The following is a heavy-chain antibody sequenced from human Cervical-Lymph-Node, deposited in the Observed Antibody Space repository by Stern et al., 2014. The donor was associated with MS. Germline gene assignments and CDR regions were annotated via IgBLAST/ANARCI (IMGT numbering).Heavy chain of an antibody. Sequence: VQLVESGGGLVKPGGSLRLSCGASGFTFTNAWLTWVRQAPGKGLEWVGRIKSKTDGETTDYAAPVKGRFTISRDDSKNTLYVQMNSLKTEDTAVYYCTIRDGYNSYRGQGTLVTVSS. J-gene: IGHJ4*02. CDR1: GFTFTNAW. CDR2: IKSKTDGETT. CDR3: TIRDGYNSY. V-gene: IGHV3-15*01. D-gene: IGHD5-24*01.